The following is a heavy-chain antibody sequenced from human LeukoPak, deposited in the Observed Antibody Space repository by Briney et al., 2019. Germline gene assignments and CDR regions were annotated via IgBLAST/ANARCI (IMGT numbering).Heavy chain of an antibody. CDR2: INHSGST. Sequence: SETLSLTCAVYGGSFSGYYWSWIRQPPGKGLEWIGEINHSGSTNYNPSLKSRATMSVDTSKNQFSLKLSSVTAADTAVYYCAREAAYYDYVWGSYRFDYWGQGTLVTVSS. J-gene: IGHJ4*02. CDR1: GGSFSGYY. CDR3: AREAAYYDYVWGSYRFDY. V-gene: IGHV4-34*01. D-gene: IGHD3-16*02.